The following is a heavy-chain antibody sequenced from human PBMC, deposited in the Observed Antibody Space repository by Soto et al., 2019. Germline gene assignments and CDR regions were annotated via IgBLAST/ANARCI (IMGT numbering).Heavy chain of an antibody. V-gene: IGHV1-69*13. J-gene: IGHJ6*02. CDR2: IIPIFGTA. CDR3: ARLGTTYDYYYGMDV. Sequence: GASVKVSCKASGGTFSSYAISWVRQAPGQGLEWMGGIIPIFGTANYAQKFQGRVTITADESTSTAYMELSSLRSEDTAVYYCARLGTTYDYYYGMDVWGQGTTVTVSS. CDR1: GGTFSSYA. D-gene: IGHD1-1*01.